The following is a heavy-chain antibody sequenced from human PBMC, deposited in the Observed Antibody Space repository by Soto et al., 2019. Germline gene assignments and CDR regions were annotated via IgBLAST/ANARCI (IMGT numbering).Heavy chain of an antibody. V-gene: IGHV1-3*01. CDR3: ARDKAGLGDY. CDR1: GYTFTSYP. CDR2: INPGNGNT. Sequence: QVQLVQSGAEVKKPGASMKVSCKASGYTFTSYPMHWVRQAPGQRLEWMGWINPGNGNTKYSQKFQGRVTTTRDTSASTAYMELSSLRSEDTAVYYCARDKAGLGDYWGQGTLVTVSP. J-gene: IGHJ4*02.